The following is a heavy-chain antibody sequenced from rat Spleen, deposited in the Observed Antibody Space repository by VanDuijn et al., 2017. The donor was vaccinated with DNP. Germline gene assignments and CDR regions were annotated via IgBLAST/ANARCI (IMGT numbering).Heavy chain of an antibody. CDR3: ARDFYTSYIPFAY. CDR1: GFSVSDYY. CDR2: ISFDGSST. D-gene: IGHD1-2*01. J-gene: IGHJ3*01. V-gene: IGHV5-7*01. Sequence: EVQLVESGGGLVQPGRSMTLSCAASGFSVSDYYMAWVRQAQSTGLEWVTTISFDGSSTHYRDSVKGRFTISRDNAESTLYLQMDSLRSEDTATYYCARDFYTSYIPFAYWGQGTLVTVSS.